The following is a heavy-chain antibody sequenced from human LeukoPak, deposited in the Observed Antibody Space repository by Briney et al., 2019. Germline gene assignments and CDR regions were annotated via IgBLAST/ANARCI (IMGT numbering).Heavy chain of an antibody. CDR3: ARDKAGWPHYSDY. CDR2: IIPIFGTA. J-gene: IGHJ4*02. Sequence: SVKVSCKASGGTFSSYAISWVRQAPGQGLEWMGGIIPIFGTANYAQKFQGRVTITTDESTSTAYMELSSLRSEDTAVYYCARDKAGWPHYSDYWGQGTLVTVSS. V-gene: IGHV1-69*05. CDR1: GGTFSSYA. D-gene: IGHD6-19*01.